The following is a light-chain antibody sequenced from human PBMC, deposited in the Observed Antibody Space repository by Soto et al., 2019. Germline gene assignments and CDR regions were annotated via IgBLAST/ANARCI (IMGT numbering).Light chain of an antibody. J-gene: IGLJ1*01. Sequence: QSVLTQPPSASGSPGQSVTISCTGTSNDVGAYNYVSWYQQHPGKAPKLMIYEVNKRPSGVADRFSGSKSGNTASLTVSGVQAADEADYYCTSYAGNNRLGVFGTGTKVTVL. CDR3: TSYAGNNRLGV. CDR2: EVN. V-gene: IGLV2-8*01. CDR1: SNDVGAYNY.